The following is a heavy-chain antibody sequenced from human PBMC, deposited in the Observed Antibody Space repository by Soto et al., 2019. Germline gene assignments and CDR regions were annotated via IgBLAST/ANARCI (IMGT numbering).Heavy chain of an antibody. V-gene: IGHV3-64*01. CDR1: GFTFSSYA. CDR3: ARAEDCSSTSCQLPHYYYYYMDV. CDR2: ISSNGGST. J-gene: IGHJ6*03. Sequence: EVQLVESGGGLVQPGGSLRLSCAASGFTFSSYAMHWVRQAPGKGLEYVSAISSNGGSTYYANSVKGRFTISRDNSKNTLYLPMGSLRAEDMAVYYCARAEDCSSTSCQLPHYYYYYMDVWGKGTTVTVSS. D-gene: IGHD2-2*01.